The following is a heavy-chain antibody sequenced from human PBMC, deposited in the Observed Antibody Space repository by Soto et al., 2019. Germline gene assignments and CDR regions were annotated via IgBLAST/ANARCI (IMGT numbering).Heavy chain of an antibody. Sequence: AASVKVSCKASGGTFSSYAISWVRQAPGQGLEWMGGIIPIFGTANYAQKFQGRVTITADESTSTAYMELSSLRSEDTAVYYCARVVEAECFDSWGQGTLVTVSS. CDR3: ARVVEAECFDS. CDR2: IIPIFGTA. V-gene: IGHV1-69*13. CDR1: GGTFSSYA. D-gene: IGHD1-26*01. J-gene: IGHJ5*01.